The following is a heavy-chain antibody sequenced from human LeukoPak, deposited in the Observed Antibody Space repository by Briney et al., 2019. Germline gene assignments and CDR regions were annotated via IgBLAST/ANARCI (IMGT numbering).Heavy chain of an antibody. J-gene: IGHJ4*02. V-gene: IGHV4-30-4*01. Sequence: SQTLSLTCTVSGGSISSGDYYWSWIRQPPGKGPEWIGYIYYSGSTYYNPSLKSRVTISVDTSKNQFSLKLSSVTAADTAVYYCASLTYYYDKGLGYWGQGTLVTVSS. CDR1: GGSISSGDYY. D-gene: IGHD3-22*01. CDR2: IYYSGST. CDR3: ASLTYYYDKGLGY.